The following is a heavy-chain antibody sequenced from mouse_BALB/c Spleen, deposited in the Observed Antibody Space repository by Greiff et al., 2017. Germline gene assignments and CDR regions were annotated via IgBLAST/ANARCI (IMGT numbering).Heavy chain of an antibody. CDR2: ISYSGST. CDR1: GYSITSDYA. J-gene: IGHJ4*01. CDR3: ARLRNRYDRAYDAMDY. D-gene: IGHD2-14*01. Sequence: EVQGVESGPGLVKPSQSLSLTCTVTGYSITSDYAWNWIRQFPRNKLEWMGYISYSGSTSYNPSLKSRISITRDTSKNQFFLQLNSVTTEDTATYYCARLRNRYDRAYDAMDYWGQGTSVTVAS. V-gene: IGHV3-2*02.